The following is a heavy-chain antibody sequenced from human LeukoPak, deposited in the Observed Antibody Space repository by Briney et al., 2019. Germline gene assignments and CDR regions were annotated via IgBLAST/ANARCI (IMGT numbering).Heavy chain of an antibody. CDR1: GGSISSYY. D-gene: IGHD2-15*01. J-gene: IGHJ6*02. CDR3: ARSGEVVVAAVPYGMDV. V-gene: IGHV4-59*01. Sequence: PSETLSLTCTVSGGSISSYYWSWIRQPPGKGLEWIGYVYYSGSTNYNPSLKSRVTISVDTSKNQFSLKLSSVTAADTAVYYCARSGEVVVAAVPYGMDVWGQGTTVTVSS. CDR2: VYYSGST.